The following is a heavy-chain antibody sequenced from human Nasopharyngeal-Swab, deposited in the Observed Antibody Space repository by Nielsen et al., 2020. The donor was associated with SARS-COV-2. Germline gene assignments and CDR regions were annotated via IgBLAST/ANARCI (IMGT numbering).Heavy chain of an antibody. CDR1: GGSISSSSYY. Sequence: SETLSLTCTVSGGSISSSSYYWGWIRQPPGKGLEWIGRIYTSGSTNYNPPLKSRVTISVDTSKNQFSLKLSSVTAADTAVYYCARDSASWYEEGFDYWGQGTLVTVSS. CDR3: ARDSASWYEEGFDY. J-gene: IGHJ4*02. V-gene: IGHV4-61*02. CDR2: IYTSGST. D-gene: IGHD6-13*01.